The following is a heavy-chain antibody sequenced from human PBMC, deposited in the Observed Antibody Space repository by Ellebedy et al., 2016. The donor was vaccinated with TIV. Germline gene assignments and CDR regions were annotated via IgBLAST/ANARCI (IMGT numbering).Heavy chain of an antibody. J-gene: IGHJ6*02. V-gene: IGHV3-33*03. D-gene: IGHD6-13*01. CDR1: GFTFSSYG. CDR3: AKDISSSFPWYYGMDV. Sequence: GESLKISXAASGFTFSSYGMHWVRQAPGKGLEWVAVIWYDGSNKYYADSVKGRFTISRDNAKNSLYLQMNSLRAEDTALYYCAKDISSSFPWYYGMDVWGQGTTVTVSS. CDR2: IWYDGSNK.